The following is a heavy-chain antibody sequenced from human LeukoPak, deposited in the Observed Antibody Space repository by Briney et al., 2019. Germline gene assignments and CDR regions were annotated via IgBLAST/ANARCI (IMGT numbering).Heavy chain of an antibody. J-gene: IGHJ4*02. CDR2: ISWNSGSI. V-gene: IGHV3-9*01. Sequence: QTGGSLRLSCAASGFTFDDYAMHWARQAPGKGLEWVSGISWNSGSIGYADSVKGRFTISRDNAKNSLYLQMNSLRAEDTALYYCAKGYCSSTSCYTDYWGQGTLVTVSS. CDR1: GFTFDDYA. D-gene: IGHD2-2*02. CDR3: AKGYCSSTSCYTDY.